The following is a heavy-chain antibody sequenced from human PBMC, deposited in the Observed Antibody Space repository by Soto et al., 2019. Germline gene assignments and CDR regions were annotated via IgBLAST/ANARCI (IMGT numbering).Heavy chain of an antibody. CDR2: ISSSSSTI. Sequence: EVQLVESGGGLVQPGGSLRLSCAASGFTFSSYSMNWVRQAPGKGLEWVSYISSSSSTIYYADSVKGRFTISRDNAKNSGYVQMNSLRAEDTAVYYCARGTMVRGDYWGQGPLVTVSS. J-gene: IGHJ4*02. CDR1: GFTFSSYS. CDR3: ARGTMVRGDY. D-gene: IGHD3-10*01. V-gene: IGHV3-48*01.